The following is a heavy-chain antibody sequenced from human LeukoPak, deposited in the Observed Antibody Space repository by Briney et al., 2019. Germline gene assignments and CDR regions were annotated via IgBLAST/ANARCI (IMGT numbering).Heavy chain of an antibody. J-gene: IGHJ4*02. Sequence: GGSLRLSCAASGFTFSSYAMSWVRQAPGKGLEWVSAISGSGGSTYYADSVKGRFTISRDNSKNTLNLQMNSLRAEDTAVYYCAKDRREWLIPKHFDYWGQGTLVTVSS. V-gene: IGHV3-23*01. CDR1: GFTFSSYA. CDR2: ISGSGGST. CDR3: AKDRREWLIPKHFDY. D-gene: IGHD6-19*01.